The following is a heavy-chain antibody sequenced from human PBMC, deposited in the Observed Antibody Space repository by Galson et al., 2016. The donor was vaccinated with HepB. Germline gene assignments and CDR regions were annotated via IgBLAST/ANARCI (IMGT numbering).Heavy chain of an antibody. CDR2: VSFDGSNK. CDR1: GFTFSTYA. CDR3: ARDASGGYVSYTPYFDY. V-gene: IGHV3-30-3*01. J-gene: IGHJ4*02. Sequence: SLRLSCAASGFTFSTYAMHWVRQAPGKGLEWVAVVSFDGSNKYYADSVKGRFTISRDNSKNTLYLQMNSLRAEDKAVYYCARDASGGYVSYTPYFDYWGQGTLVTVSS. D-gene: IGHD3-16*01.